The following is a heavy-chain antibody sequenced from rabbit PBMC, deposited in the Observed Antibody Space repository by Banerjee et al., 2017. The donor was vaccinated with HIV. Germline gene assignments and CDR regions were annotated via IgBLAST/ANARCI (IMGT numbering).Heavy chain of an antibody. V-gene: IGHV1S45*01. J-gene: IGHJ4*01. CDR2: MDAGSSGSA. CDR1: GFDFSSNA. CDR3: ARDLAGVIGWNFNL. D-gene: IGHD4-1*01. Sequence: QEQLEESGGGLVQPEGSLTLTCTASGFDFSSNAMCWVRQAPGKGLEWIACMDAGSSGSADYASWANGRFTISKTSSTTVTLQMTSLTAADTATYFCARDLAGVIGWNFNLWGQGTLVTVS.